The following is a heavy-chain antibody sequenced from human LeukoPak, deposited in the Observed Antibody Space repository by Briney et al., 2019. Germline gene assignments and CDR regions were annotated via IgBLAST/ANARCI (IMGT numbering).Heavy chain of an antibody. V-gene: IGHV3-33*01. Sequence: GGSLRLSRAASGFTFRSHGMHWVRQTPGKGLEWVAVIWYDGSNKYYAVSVKGRFTISRDNSKNTLYLQMNSLRAEDTAVYYCVRDIAARRIDYWGQGTLVTVSS. CDR1: GFTFRSHG. D-gene: IGHD6-6*01. CDR2: IWYDGSNK. J-gene: IGHJ4*02. CDR3: VRDIAARRIDY.